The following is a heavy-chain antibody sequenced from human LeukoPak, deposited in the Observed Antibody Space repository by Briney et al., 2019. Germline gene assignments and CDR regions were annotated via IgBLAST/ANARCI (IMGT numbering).Heavy chain of an antibody. V-gene: IGHV4-34*01. D-gene: IGHD3-10*01. CDR2: INHSGST. CDR3: ARHLPPNVLLWFGNNWFDP. CDR1: GGSFSGYY. J-gene: IGHJ5*02. Sequence: PSETLSLTCAVYGGSFSGYYWSWIRQPPGKGLEWIGEINHSGSTNYNPSLKSRVTISVDTSKNQFSLKLSSVTAADTAVYYCARHLPPNVLLWFGNNWFDPWGQGTLVTVSS.